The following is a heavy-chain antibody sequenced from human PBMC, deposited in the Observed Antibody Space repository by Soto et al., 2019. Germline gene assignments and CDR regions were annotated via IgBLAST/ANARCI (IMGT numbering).Heavy chain of an antibody. CDR3: AIVVGSYYYGRDV. CDR2: IYHSGST. CDR1: GGSISSSNW. Sequence: QVQLQESGPGLVKPSGTLSLTCAVSGGSISSSNWWSWVRQPPGKGREWIGEIYHSGSTNYNPSLKSRVTRSVDKSKNQFSLKLSSVTAADTAVYYCAIVVGSYYYGRDVWGQGTTVTVSS. J-gene: IGHJ6*02. D-gene: IGHD2-2*01. V-gene: IGHV4-4*02.